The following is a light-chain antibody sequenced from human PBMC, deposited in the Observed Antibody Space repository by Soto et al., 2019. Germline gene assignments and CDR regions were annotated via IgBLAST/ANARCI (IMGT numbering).Light chain of an antibody. CDR2: GAS. J-gene: IGKJ1*01. V-gene: IGKV1-39*01. CDR1: QSISNY. CDR3: QQSYSSSWT. Sequence: DIQMTQYRSSLSASFWDRFSITFLASQSISNYLNWYQHKPGKAPKVLIYGASNLQSGVPSRFSGSGSGTDFTLTISSLQREDFATYFCQQSYSSSWTFGPGTKVDIK.